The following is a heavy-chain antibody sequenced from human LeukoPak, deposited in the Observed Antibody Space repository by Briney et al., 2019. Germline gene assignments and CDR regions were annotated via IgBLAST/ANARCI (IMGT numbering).Heavy chain of an antibody. CDR1: GGSFSGYY. D-gene: IGHD3-3*01. Sequence: SETLSLTCAVYGGSFSGYYWSWIRQPPGKGLEWIGKINHSGSTNYNPSLKSRVTISVDTSKNQFSLKLSSVTAADTAVYYCAGNLRFLEWLSSTNWFDPWGQGTLVTVSS. J-gene: IGHJ5*02. CDR2: INHSGST. V-gene: IGHV4-34*01. CDR3: AGNLRFLEWLSSTNWFDP.